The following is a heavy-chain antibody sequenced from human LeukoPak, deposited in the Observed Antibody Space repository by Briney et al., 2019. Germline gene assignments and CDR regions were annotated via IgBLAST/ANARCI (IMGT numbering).Heavy chain of an antibody. V-gene: IGHV3-33*06. D-gene: IGHD4-11*01. CDR3: AKDAQRGFDYSNSLEN. CDR2: ICSDGTNQ. CDR1: GFTFSHYG. Sequence: GGSLRLSCVASGFTFSHYGMHWVGQAPAKGLEGVAVICSDGTNQYYADSVKGGFTISRDNFKNKVSLQMNRLRADDTDVYYFAKDAQRGFDYSNSLENWGQGSLVTVSS. J-gene: IGHJ4*02.